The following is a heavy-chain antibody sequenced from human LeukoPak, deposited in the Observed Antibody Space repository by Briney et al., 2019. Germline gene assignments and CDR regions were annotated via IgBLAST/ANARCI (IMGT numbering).Heavy chain of an antibody. V-gene: IGHV3-11*01. CDR2: ISSSGSTM. CDR3: ARDPGSGYEEHLDY. J-gene: IGHJ4*02. CDR1: GFTFSDYY. D-gene: IGHD5-12*01. Sequence: GGSLRLSCAASGFTFSDYYMSWIRQAPGKGLEWVSYISSSGSTMYYTDSVKGRFTISRDNAKDSLYLQMNSLRAEDTAVYYCARDPGSGYEEHLDYWGQGTLVTVSS.